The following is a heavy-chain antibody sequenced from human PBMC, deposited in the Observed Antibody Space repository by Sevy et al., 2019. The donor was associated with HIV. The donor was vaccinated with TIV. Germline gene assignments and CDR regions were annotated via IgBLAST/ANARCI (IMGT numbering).Heavy chain of an antibody. Sequence: XYYADSVKGRFTISRDNAKNSLYLQIXSLRAEDTAVYYCXXXXXXXXXXXXWGXXTLVTVSS. CDR3: XXXXXXXXXXXX. CDR2: X. V-gene: IGHV3-21*01. J-gene: IGHJ1*01.